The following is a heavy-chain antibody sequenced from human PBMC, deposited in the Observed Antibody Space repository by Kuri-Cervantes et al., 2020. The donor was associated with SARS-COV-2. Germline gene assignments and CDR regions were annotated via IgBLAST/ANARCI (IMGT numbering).Heavy chain of an antibody. CDR1: GFTFSSYG. V-gene: IGHV3-33*08. Sequence: GESLKISCAASGFTFSSYGMHWVRQAPGKGLEWVAVIWYDGSNKYYADSVKGRFTISRDNSKNTLYLQMNSLRAEDTAVYYCARDQRYCSGGSCYSGGVFDYWGQGTLVTVSS. CDR2: IWYDGSNK. D-gene: IGHD2-15*01. J-gene: IGHJ4*02. CDR3: ARDQRYCSGGSCYSGGVFDY.